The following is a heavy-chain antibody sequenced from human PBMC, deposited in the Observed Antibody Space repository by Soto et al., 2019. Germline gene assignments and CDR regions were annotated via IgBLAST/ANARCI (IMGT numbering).Heavy chain of an antibody. CDR2: ISDDGSNK. V-gene: IGHV3-30*18. D-gene: IGHD1-7*01. J-gene: IGHJ4*02. CDR1: GFTFSSYG. Sequence: QVQLVESGGGVVQPGRSLRLSCAASGFTFSSYGMHWVRQAPGKGLEWVAVISDDGSNKYYADSVKGRFTISRDNSKNTLYLQMNSLRAEDTAVYYCAKGTGITGTTPRFDYWGQGTLVTVSS. CDR3: AKGTGITGTTPRFDY.